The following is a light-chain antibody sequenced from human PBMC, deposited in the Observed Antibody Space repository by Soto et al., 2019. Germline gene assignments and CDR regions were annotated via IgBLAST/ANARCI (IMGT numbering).Light chain of an antibody. CDR1: SSDVGGYNY. CDR3: TAYAGGNNV. V-gene: IGLV2-8*01. J-gene: IGLJ1*01. Sequence: QSALTQPPSASGSPGQSVTISCTGTSSDVGGYNYVSWYQQNPGKVPKLMIYEVNKRPSGVPDRFSGSKSGNTASLTVSGLQAEDEAYYYCTAYAGGNNVFGTGTQLTVL. CDR2: EVN.